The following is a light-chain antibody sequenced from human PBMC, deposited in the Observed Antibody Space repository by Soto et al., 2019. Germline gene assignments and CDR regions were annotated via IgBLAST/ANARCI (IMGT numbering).Light chain of an antibody. CDR1: QSVSSNY. Sequence: IVLTQSPGTLSLSPGERATLSCRASQSVSSNYLAWYQQKPGQAPRLLIYGASSRATGIPDRFSGSGSGTDFTLTISSLEPEDFAVYYCQQYGSSPLTFGGGTRVEIK. J-gene: IGKJ4*02. CDR3: QQYGSSPLT. CDR2: GAS. V-gene: IGKV3-20*01.